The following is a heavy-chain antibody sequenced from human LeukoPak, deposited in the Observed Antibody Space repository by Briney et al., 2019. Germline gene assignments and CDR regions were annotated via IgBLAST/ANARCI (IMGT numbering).Heavy chain of an antibody. CDR3: ARRTATTVPYFDY. Sequence: GESLKISCKGSGYSFTSYWIGWVRQMPGKGLERMGIIYPGDSDTRYSPSFQGQVTTSADKSISTAYLQWSSLKASDTAMYYCARRTATTVPYFDYWGQGTLVTVSS. CDR1: GYSFTSYW. V-gene: IGHV5-51*01. D-gene: IGHD6-25*01. J-gene: IGHJ4*02. CDR2: IYPGDSDT.